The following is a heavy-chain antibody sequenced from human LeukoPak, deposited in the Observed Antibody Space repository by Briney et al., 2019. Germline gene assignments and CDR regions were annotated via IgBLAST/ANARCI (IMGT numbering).Heavy chain of an antibody. D-gene: IGHD3-16*01. CDR1: GGSISSGGYY. CDR3: ASNGGALLFGHFDY. V-gene: IGHV4-31*11. J-gene: IGHJ4*02. Sequence: PSETLSLTCAVSGGSISSGGYYWSWIRQHPGKGLEWIGYIYYSGSTYYNPSLKSRVTISVDTSKNQFSLKLSSVTAADTAVYYCASNGGALLFGHFDYWGQGTLVTVSS. CDR2: IYYSGST.